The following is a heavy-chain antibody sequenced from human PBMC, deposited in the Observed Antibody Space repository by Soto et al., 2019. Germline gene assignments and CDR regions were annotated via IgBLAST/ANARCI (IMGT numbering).Heavy chain of an antibody. D-gene: IGHD1-7*01. CDR2: IYWDEDK. CDR3: AGWNYESGLDV. CDR1: GFSLNTNGMG. V-gene: IGHV2-5*02. Sequence: QITLKESGPTLVRPTQTLTLTCSFSGFSLNTNGMGVGWIRQPPGKALEWLAFIYWDEDKRYSPSLKTRLTVTTDTSKNEVVLTLTNLDPFDTGTYYWAGWNYESGLDVWGQGTTVTVSS. J-gene: IGHJ6*02.